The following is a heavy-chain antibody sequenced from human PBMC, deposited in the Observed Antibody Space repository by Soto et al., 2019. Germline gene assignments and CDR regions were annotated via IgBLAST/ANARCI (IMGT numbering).Heavy chain of an antibody. J-gene: IGHJ6*02. CDR2: IYTSGST. V-gene: IGHV4-4*07. D-gene: IGHD6-19*01. CDR3: ARGKERGSGWYLDYYYYGMDV. CDR1: GGSISSYY. Sequence: QVQLQESGPGLVKPSETLSLTCTVSGGSISSYYWSWIRQPAGKGLEWIGRIYTSGSTNYNPSLKSRVTMSVDTSKNQFSLKLSSVTAADTAVYYCARGKERGSGWYLDYYYYGMDVWGQGTTVTVSS.